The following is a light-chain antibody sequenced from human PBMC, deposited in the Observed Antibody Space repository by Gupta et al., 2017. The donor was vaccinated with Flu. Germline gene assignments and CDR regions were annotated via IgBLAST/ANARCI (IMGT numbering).Light chain of an antibody. J-gene: IGLJ1*01. CDR3: SSYAGDPFV. CDR1: SGDIGTYDY. V-gene: IGLV2-8*01. Sequence: QSALTQPPSASGSPGQSVTISCTGSSGDIGTYDYVSWYRQYPGEAPKLVIYEVNMRPSGVPDRFSGSKSGNTASLTVSGLQDEDEATYFCSSYAGDPFVFGSGTKVTVL. CDR2: EVN.